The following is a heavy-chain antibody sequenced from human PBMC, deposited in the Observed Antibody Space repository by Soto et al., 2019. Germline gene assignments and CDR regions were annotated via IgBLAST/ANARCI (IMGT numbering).Heavy chain of an antibody. D-gene: IGHD6-13*01. V-gene: IGHV4-39*01. Sequence: SLTCTVSGGSISSSSYYWGWIRQPPGKGLEWIGSIYYSGSTYYNPSLKSRVTISVDTSKNQFSLKLSSVTAADTAVYYCASPGYSSSWYPFGYGLNWGQGTLVTVSS. CDR1: GGSISSSSYY. CDR3: ASPGYSSSWYPFGYGLN. J-gene: IGHJ4*02. CDR2: IYYSGST.